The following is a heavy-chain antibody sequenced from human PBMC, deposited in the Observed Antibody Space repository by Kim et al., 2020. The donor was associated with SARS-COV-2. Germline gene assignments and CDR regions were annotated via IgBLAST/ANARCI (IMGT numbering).Heavy chain of an antibody. CDR1: GFPFSSYD. Sequence: GGSLRLSCAASGFPFSSYDMNWIRQAPGKGLEWVSSISSGSSYIFYGDSVKGRFTISRDNAKNSLYLQMNSLRAEDTTVYYCAREISRAAMILAWGQGTLVTVSS. J-gene: IGHJ5*02. CDR2: ISSGSSYI. D-gene: IGHD5-18*01. CDR3: AREISRAAMILA. V-gene: IGHV3-21*01.